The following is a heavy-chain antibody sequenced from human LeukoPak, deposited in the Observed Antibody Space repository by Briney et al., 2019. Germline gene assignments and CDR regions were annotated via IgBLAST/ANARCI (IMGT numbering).Heavy chain of an antibody. D-gene: IGHD3-16*02. CDR1: GYTFTSYD. V-gene: IGHV1-8*01. CDR2: MNPNSGNT. Sequence: VASVKVSCKASGYTFTSYDINWVRQATGQGLEWMGWMNPNSGNTGYAQKFQGRVTMTRNTSISTAYMELSSLRSEDTAVYYCARGPTLSYPIDYWGQGTLVTVSS. J-gene: IGHJ4*02. CDR3: ARGPTLSYPIDY.